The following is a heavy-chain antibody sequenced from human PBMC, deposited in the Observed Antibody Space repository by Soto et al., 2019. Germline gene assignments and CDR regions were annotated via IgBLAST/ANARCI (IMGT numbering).Heavy chain of an antibody. CDR1: GFTFRTYG. D-gene: IGHD1-1*01. CDR2: IWYDGSNK. Sequence: QVQLVESGGGVVQPGGSLRLSCAASGFTFRTYGMHWVRQAPGKGLEWVAVIWYDGSNKFYADSVKGRFIISRDNSKNMLYLQMNSLRVEDTAVYYCARGSRHNSGYFDHWGQGTPVTVSS. CDR3: ARGSRHNSGYFDH. J-gene: IGHJ4*02. V-gene: IGHV3-33*01.